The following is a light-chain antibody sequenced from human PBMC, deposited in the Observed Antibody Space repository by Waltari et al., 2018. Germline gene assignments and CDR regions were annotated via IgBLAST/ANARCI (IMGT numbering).Light chain of an antibody. J-gene: IGKJ1*01. Sequence: DIQMTQSPSSLSTSVGDRVTITCRASQAISTYLNWYHLKPGKDPRLMIYSASSLQSGVPSRFSGSGSGTDFSFTINSLQPEDFATYYCQQSYSAPWTFGQGTKVDIK. CDR3: QQSYSAPWT. CDR1: QAISTY. V-gene: IGKV1-39*01. CDR2: SAS.